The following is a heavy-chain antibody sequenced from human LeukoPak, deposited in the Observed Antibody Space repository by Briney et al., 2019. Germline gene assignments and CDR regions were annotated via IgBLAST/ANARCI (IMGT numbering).Heavy chain of an antibody. CDR1: GGSFSGYY. V-gene: IGHV4-34*01. CDR3: ARVGGYDSEGPRVEGYYYDSSGYYYYFDY. J-gene: IGHJ4*02. CDR2: INHSGST. D-gene: IGHD3-22*01. Sequence: SETLSLTCAVYGGSFSGYYWSWIRQPPGKGLEWIGEINHSGSTNYNPSLKRRVTISVDTSKNQFSLKLSSVTAADTAVYYCARVGGYDSEGPRVEGYYYDSSGYYYYFDYWGQGTLVTVSS.